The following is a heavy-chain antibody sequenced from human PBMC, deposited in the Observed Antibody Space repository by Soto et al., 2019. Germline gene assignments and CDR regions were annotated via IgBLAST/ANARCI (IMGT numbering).Heavy chain of an antibody. CDR2: IYYSGST. J-gene: IGHJ4*02. V-gene: IGHV4-59*01. Sequence: PSETLSLTCTVSGGSISSYYWSWIRQPPGKGLEWIGYIYYSGSTNYNPSLKSRVTISVDTSKNQFSLKLSSVTAADTAVYYCAGVLWFGELFYDYWGQGTLVTVSS. D-gene: IGHD3-10*01. CDR3: AGVLWFGELFYDY. CDR1: GGSISSYY.